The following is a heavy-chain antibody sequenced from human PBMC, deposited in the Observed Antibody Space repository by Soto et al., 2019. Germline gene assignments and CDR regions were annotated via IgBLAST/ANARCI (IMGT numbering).Heavy chain of an antibody. Sequence: PGGSLRLSCAASGFTFSSYSMNWVRQAPGKGLEWVSSISSSSSYIYYADSVKGRFTISRDNAKNSLYLQMNSLRAEDTAVYYCARDHGGFDDGAFDIWGQGTMVTVS. D-gene: IGHD2-15*01. J-gene: IGHJ3*02. V-gene: IGHV3-21*01. CDR2: ISSSSSYI. CDR1: GFTFSSYS. CDR3: ARDHGGFDDGAFDI.